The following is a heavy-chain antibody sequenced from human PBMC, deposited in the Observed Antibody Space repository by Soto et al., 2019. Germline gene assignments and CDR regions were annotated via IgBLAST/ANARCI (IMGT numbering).Heavy chain of an antibody. D-gene: IGHD1-20*01. CDR1: GFTFSNHA. Sequence: PGGSLRLSCAVSGFTFSNHAMSWVRQAPGKGLEKVSVISKSGDGIYNADSVKGRFTISRDNSKGTLYLQMNSLRAEDTAVYYCAKDPLYITPFDYWGQGTLVTVSS. CDR3: AKDPLYITPFDY. V-gene: IGHV3-23*01. J-gene: IGHJ4*02. CDR2: ISKSGDGI.